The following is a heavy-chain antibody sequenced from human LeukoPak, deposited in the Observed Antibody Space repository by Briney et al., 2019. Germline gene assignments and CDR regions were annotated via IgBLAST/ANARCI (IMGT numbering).Heavy chain of an antibody. CDR3: ARGVIVGATGLGFDY. D-gene: IGHD1-26*01. CDR2: IYYSGST. Sequence: SETLSLTCTVSGGSISSSSYYWGWIRQPPGKGLEWIGSIYYSGSTYYNPSLKSRVTISVDTSKNQFSLKLSSVTAADTAVYYCARGVIVGATGLGFDYWGQGTLVTVSS. V-gene: IGHV4-39*07. CDR1: GGSISSSSYY. J-gene: IGHJ4*02.